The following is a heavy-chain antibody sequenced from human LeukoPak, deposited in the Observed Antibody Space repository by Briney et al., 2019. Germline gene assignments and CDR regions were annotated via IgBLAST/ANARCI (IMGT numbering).Heavy chain of an antibody. J-gene: IGHJ4*02. CDR1: GFTFNDYA. V-gene: IGHV3-23*01. D-gene: IGHD2-21*01. CDR2: ISTSGGGL. CDR3: ATQFRAYYFDY. Sequence: GGSLRLSRSTSGFTFNDYAMSWVRQAPGKGLEWVSSISTSGGGLFYADSVMGRFTISRDNSRNTLYLQMDNLGAEDTAVYYCATQFRAYYFDYWGQGTLVTVSS.